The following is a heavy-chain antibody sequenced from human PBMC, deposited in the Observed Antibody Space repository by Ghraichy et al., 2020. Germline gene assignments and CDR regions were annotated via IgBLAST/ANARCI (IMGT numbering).Heavy chain of an antibody. Sequence: ASVKVSCKASRYTFTDYYIHWLRQAPGQGLEWMGWINSNSGGTNYAQKFQGWVTMTRDTSISTLYMELGRLRSDDTAVYYCARDQAGDKKSWDYWGQGTLVSVSS. CDR1: RYTFTDYY. D-gene: IGHD7-27*01. V-gene: IGHV1-2*04. CDR3: ARDQAGDKKSWDY. J-gene: IGHJ4*02. CDR2: INSNSGGT.